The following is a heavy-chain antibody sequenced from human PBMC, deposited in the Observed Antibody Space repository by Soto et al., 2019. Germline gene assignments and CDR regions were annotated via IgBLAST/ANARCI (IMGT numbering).Heavy chain of an antibody. V-gene: IGHV3-15*05. CDR2: VKSRGDGGTA. Sequence: GGSLRLYCTASGFSFTRAWMSWVRQAPGKGLEWVGRVKSRGDGGTAVSAAPVKDRFTVSRDDSKNILYLHMNSLQIEDTAVYYCATDTGNGDKAIYWGRGTLVTVSS. D-gene: IGHD4-17*01. CDR3: ATDTGNGDKAIY. CDR1: GFSFTRAW. J-gene: IGHJ4*02.